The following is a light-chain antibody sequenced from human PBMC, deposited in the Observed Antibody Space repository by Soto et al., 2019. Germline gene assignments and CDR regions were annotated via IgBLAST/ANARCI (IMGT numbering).Light chain of an antibody. J-gene: IGKJ1*01. V-gene: IGKV1-5*01. CDR2: DAS. CDR3: QQYNSYAKT. Sequence: DIPMTQSPSTLSASVGDRVTITCRASQSISSWLAWYQQKPGKAPKLLIYDASSLESGVPSRFSGSVAGTEFTLTISSLQPDDFATYYCQQYNSYAKTFGQGTKVEIK. CDR1: QSISSW.